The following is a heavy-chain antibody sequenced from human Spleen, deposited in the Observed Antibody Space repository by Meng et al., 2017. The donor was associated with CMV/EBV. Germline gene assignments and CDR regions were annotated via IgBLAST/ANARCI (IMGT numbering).Heavy chain of an antibody. CDR1: GFTSTDAW. CDR2: IKLKTGTT. D-gene: IGHD3-22*01. J-gene: IGHJ4*02. Sequence: CAASGFTSTDAWMHWVRQAPGKGLEWVGRIKLKTGTTDYATPVKGRFTISRDDSKNMLFLQMNGLKTEDTAVYYCAADEEGYFETSGWGQGTLVTVSS. CDR3: AADEEGYFETSG. V-gene: IGHV3-15*07.